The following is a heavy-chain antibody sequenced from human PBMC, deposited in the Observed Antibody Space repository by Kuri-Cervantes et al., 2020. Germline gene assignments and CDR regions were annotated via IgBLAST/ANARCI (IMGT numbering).Heavy chain of an antibody. V-gene: IGHV1-46*01. J-gene: IGHJ6*02. Sequence: ASVKVSCKASGYTFINYYVHWVRQAPGQGLEWMGITNPSGGSTGYAQKFQGRVTMTRNTSISTAYMELSSLRSEDTAVYYCARGIRVKLMDVWGQGTTVTVSS. CDR3: ARGIRVKLMDV. CDR1: GYTFINYY. CDR2: TNPSGGST. D-gene: IGHD3-10*01.